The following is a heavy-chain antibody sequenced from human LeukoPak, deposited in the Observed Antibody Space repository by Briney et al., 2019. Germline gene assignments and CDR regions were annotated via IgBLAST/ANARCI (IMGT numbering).Heavy chain of an antibody. J-gene: IGHJ6*03. V-gene: IGHV4-39*01. CDR1: GGSISSSSYY. Sequence: SETLSLTCTVSGGSISSSSYYWGWIRQPPGKGLEWIGSIYYSGSTYYNPSLKSRVNISVDTSKNQFSLKLSSVTAADTAVYYCVLDHYYYYYMDVWGKGTTVTVSS. CDR2: IYYSGST. D-gene: IGHD1-1*01. CDR3: VLDHYYYYYMDV.